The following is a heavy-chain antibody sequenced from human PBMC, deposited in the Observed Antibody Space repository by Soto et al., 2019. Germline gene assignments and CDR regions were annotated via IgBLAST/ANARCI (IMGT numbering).Heavy chain of an antibody. CDR1: GFTFSNFA. CDR2: ISASGRDI. J-gene: IGHJ4*02. Sequence: EVQLLEAGGDLVQPGGSLRRSCAASGFTFSNFAMSCDRQAPGRWLEWVLGISASGRDIHYADSVKDRFTVSRDNSKNTLYLQMNSLRAEDTAIYYCAKGKTSGWYYFDYCGQGALVTVSS. D-gene: IGHD6-19*01. CDR3: AKGKTSGWYYFDY. V-gene: IGHV3-23*01.